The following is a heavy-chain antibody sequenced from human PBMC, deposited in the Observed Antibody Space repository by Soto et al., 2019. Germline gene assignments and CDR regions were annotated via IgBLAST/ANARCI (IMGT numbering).Heavy chain of an antibody. Sequence: GGSLRLSCAASGFTLSGYVMSWVRQAPGKGLEWVSDISGSGDHIFYADSVKGRFTISRDNSKNTLYLQMNSLRAEDTAVYYCAKRSNPFDYWGQGTLVTVSS. CDR3: AKRSNPFDY. CDR1: GFTLSGYV. J-gene: IGHJ4*02. V-gene: IGHV3-23*01. CDR2: ISGSGDHI.